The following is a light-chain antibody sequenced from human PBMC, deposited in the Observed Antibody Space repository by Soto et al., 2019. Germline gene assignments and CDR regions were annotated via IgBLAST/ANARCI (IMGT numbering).Light chain of an antibody. CDR2: AAS. J-gene: IGKJ5*01. V-gene: IGKV1-5*01. CDR3: LQHNSYPIT. CDR1: QSITTW. Sequence: DIQMTQSPPTLSASVGDRVTITCRASQSITTWLAWYQQKPGKAPKRLIYAASSLQSGVPSRFSGSGSGTEFTLTISSLQPEDFATYYCLQHNSYPITFGQGTRLEI.